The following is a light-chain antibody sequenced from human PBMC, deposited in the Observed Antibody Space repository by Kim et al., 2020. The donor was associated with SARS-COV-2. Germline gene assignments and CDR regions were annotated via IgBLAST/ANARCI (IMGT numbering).Light chain of an antibody. CDR2: GKN. Sequence: SSELTQDPAVSVALGQTVRITCQGDSLRRYYASWYQQKPGQAPVLVIYGKNNRPSGIPDRFSGSSSGNTASLTITGTQAEEEADYYCKSRDRSGTVVFGGGTKVTVL. V-gene: IGLV3-19*01. CDR3: KSRDRSGTVV. J-gene: IGLJ2*01. CDR1: SLRRYY.